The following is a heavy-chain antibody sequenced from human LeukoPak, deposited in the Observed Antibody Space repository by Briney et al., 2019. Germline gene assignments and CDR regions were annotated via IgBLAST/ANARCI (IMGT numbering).Heavy chain of an antibody. D-gene: IGHD4-17*01. J-gene: IGHJ4*02. Sequence: GGTLRLSCAASGFTFSSYGMRWVRQAPGKGLEWVSAISGSGGSTYYADSVKGRFNISRDNSKNTLYLQMNSLRAEDTAVYYCAKNTQTVALYYFDYWGQGTLVTVSS. CDR3: AKNTQTVALYYFDY. CDR2: ISGSGGST. V-gene: IGHV3-23*01. CDR1: GFTFSSYG.